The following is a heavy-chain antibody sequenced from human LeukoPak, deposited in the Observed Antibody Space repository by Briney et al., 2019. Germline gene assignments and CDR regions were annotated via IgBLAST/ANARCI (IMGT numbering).Heavy chain of an antibody. V-gene: IGHV3-23*01. J-gene: IGHJ4*02. D-gene: IGHD3-10*01. CDR3: AKERDSVLLWFGEYQPYYFDY. CDR1: GFTFSSYA. CDR2: ISGSGGST. Sequence: GGYLRLSCAASGFTFSSYAMHWVRQAPGKGLEWVSAISGSGGSTYYADSVKGRFTISRDNSKNTLYLQMNSLRAEDTAVYYCAKERDSVLLWFGEYQPYYFDYWGQGTLVTVSS.